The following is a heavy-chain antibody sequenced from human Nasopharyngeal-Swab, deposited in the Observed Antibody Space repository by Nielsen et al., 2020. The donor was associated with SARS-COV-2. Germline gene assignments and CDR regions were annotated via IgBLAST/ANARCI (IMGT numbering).Heavy chain of an antibody. CDR2: IYSDGST. V-gene: IGHV3-66*01. D-gene: IGHD6-13*01. Sequence: GGSLRLSCAASGFTVSSNYMSWVRQAPGKGLEWVSVIYSDGSTYYADSVKGRFTISRDNSKNTLYLQKNSLRAEDTAVYYCARTTVAAAGPYFDYWGQGTLVTVSS. CDR1: GFTVSSNY. J-gene: IGHJ4*02. CDR3: ARTTVAAAGPYFDY.